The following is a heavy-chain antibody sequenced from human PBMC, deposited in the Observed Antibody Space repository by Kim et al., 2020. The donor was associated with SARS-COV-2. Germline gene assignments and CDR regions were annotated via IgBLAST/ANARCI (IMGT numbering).Heavy chain of an antibody. J-gene: IGHJ4*02. D-gene: IGHD3-22*01. CDR2: ISAYNGNT. CDR3: ARVIFKDYYDSSGYPFY. Sequence: ASVKVSCKASGYTFTSYGISWVRQAPGQGLEWMGWISAYNGNTNYAQKLQGRVTMTTDTSTSTAYMELRSLRSDDTAVYYCARVIFKDYYDSSGYPFYWGQGTLVTVSS. V-gene: IGHV1-18*01. CDR1: GYTFTSYG.